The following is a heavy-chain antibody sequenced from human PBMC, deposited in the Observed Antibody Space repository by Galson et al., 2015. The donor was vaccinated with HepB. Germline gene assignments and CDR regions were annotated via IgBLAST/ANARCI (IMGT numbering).Heavy chain of an antibody. D-gene: IGHD6-13*01. CDR1: GFTFSSYA. CDR2: ISGSGGST. J-gene: IGHJ6*02. Sequence: SLRLSCAASGFTFSSYAMSWVRQAPGKGLEWVSAISGSGGSTYYADSVKGRFTISRDNSKNTLYLQMNSLRAEDTAVYYCATGVAAAGPSYWYYGMDVWGQGTTVTVSS. V-gene: IGHV3-23*01. CDR3: ATGVAAAGPSYWYYGMDV.